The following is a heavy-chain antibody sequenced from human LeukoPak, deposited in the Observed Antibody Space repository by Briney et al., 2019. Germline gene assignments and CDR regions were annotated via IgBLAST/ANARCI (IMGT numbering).Heavy chain of an antibody. CDR2: INWNGGST. D-gene: IGHD3-22*01. CDR3: ARRMYYYDSGGYSYYFDY. Sequence: TGGSLRLSCAASGFTFDAYGMSWIRQAPGKGLEWVSGINWNGGSTGYADSVKGRFTISRDNAKNSLYLQMNSLRAEDTALYYCARRMYYYDSGGYSYYFDYWGQGTLVTVSS. J-gene: IGHJ4*02. V-gene: IGHV3-20*04. CDR1: GFTFDAYG.